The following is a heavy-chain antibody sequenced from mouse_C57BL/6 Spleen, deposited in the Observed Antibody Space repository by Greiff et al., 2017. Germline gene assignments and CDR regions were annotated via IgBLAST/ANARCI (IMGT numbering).Heavy chain of an antibody. D-gene: IGHD1-1*01. J-gene: IGHJ2*01. V-gene: IGHV1-42*01. CDR3: ASRYYGSSYNY. Sequence: VHVKQSGPELVKPGASVKISCKASGYSFTGYYMNWVKQSPEKSLEWIGEINPSTGGTTYNQKFKAKATLTVDKSSSTAYMQLKSLTSEDSAVYYCASRYYGSSYNYWGQGTTLTVSS. CDR1: GYSFTGYY. CDR2: INPSTGGT.